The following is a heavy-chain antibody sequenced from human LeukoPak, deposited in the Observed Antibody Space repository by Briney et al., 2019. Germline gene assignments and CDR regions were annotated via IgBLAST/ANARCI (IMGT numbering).Heavy chain of an antibody. CDR3: ARDNHDTYYFYYGMDV. V-gene: IGHV4-34*01. CDR2: IYYSGST. J-gene: IGHJ6*02. CDR1: GGSFSGYY. D-gene: IGHD3-22*01. Sequence: SETLSLTCAVYGGSFSGYYWSWIRQPPGKGLEWIGSIYYSGSTYYNPSLKSRVTISVDTSKNQFSLKLSSVTAADTAVYYCARDNHDTYYFYYGMDVWGQGTTVTVSS.